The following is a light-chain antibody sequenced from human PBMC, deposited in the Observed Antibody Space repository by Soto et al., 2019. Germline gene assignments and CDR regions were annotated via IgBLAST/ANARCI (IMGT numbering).Light chain of an antibody. Sequence: VMTQSPATLSVSPGERATLSCRASQGVSSNLAWYQQKPGQAPRLLIYGASTRATGIPARFSGSGSGTEFTLTISSLQSEDFAVYYCQQYNNWPPSITFGQGTRLEI. CDR3: QQYNNWPPSIT. V-gene: IGKV3-15*01. J-gene: IGKJ5*01. CDR1: QGVSSN. CDR2: GAS.